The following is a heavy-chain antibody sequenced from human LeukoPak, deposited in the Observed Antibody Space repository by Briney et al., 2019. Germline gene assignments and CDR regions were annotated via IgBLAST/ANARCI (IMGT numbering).Heavy chain of an antibody. Sequence: GESLKISCKGSGYSFSSDWIGWVRQMPGKGLEWLGIIYPGDSDTRYSPSFRGQVTISADKSISTAYLQWSSLKASDTAMYYCARWLIDTASDYWGQGTLVTVSS. V-gene: IGHV5-51*01. D-gene: IGHD5-18*01. CDR2: IYPGDSDT. J-gene: IGHJ4*02. CDR3: ARWLIDTASDY. CDR1: GYSFSSDW.